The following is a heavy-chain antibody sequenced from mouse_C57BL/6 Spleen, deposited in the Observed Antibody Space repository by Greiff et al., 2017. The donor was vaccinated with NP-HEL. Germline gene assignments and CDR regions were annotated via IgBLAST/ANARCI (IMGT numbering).Heavy chain of an antibody. CDR1: GYTFTDYY. J-gene: IGHJ4*01. V-gene: IGHV1-26*01. CDR2: INPNNGGT. D-gene: IGHD2-2*01. CDR3: AGDTMVTTGAMDY. Sequence: VQLQQSGPELVKPGASVKISCKASGYTFTDYYMNWVKQSHGQSLEWIGDINPNNGGTSYNQKFKGKATLTVDKSSSTAYMALRSLTSEDSAVYYCAGDTMVTTGAMDYWGQGTSVTVSS.